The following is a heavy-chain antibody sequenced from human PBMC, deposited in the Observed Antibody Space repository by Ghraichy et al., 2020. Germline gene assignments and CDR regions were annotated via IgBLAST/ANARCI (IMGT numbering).Heavy chain of an antibody. CDR1: EYLFTDYY. CDR3: VRERALVVPVRWFDP. J-gene: IGHJ5*02. D-gene: IGHD2-2*01. Sequence: ASVKVSCRTSEYLFTDYYIHWVRQAPGQGLEWMGYINSNNGHTDYAPKFRGRVTMTRDTSVNTIYMELSWLKSDDTAMYYCVRERALVVPVRWFDPWGPGSLVTVSS. CDR2: INSNNGHT. V-gene: IGHV1-2*02.